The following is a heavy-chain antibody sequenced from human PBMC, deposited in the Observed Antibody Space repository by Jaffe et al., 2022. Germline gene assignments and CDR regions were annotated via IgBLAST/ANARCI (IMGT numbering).Heavy chain of an antibody. J-gene: IGHJ3*02. Sequence: EVQLVESGGGLVQPGRSLRLSCTASGFTFGDYAMSWVRQAPGKGLEWVGFIRSKAYGGTTEYAASVKGRFTISRDDSKSIAYLQMNSLKTEDTAVYYCTREMGRVVVAATLVAFDIWGQGTMVTVSS. CDR2: IRSKAYGGTT. D-gene: IGHD2-15*01. CDR3: TREMGRVVVAATLVAFDI. CDR1: GFTFGDYA. V-gene: IGHV3-49*04.